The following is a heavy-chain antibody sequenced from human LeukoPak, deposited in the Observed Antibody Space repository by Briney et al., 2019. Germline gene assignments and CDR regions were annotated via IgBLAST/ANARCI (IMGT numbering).Heavy chain of an antibody. Sequence: PGGSLRLSCAASGFTFSTYAMHWVRQAPGKGLEWVAFVRYDGNYKYYADSVKGRFTISRDNSKDTLYLQMNSLRTEDTAVYYCTKGDDYGANTRLPKYSWFDPWGQGTLVTVSS. J-gene: IGHJ5*02. CDR2: VRYDGNYK. CDR1: GFTFSTYA. D-gene: IGHD4-23*01. CDR3: TKGDDYGANTRLPKYSWFDP. V-gene: IGHV3-30*02.